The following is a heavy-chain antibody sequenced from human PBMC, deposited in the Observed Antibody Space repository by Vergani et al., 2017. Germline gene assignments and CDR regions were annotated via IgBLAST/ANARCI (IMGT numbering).Heavy chain of an antibody. CDR2: IIPNSGGT. CDR1: GGTFSSYA. D-gene: IGHD2-2*01. Sequence: QVQLVQSGAEVKKPGSSVKVSCKASGGTFSSYAISWVRQAPGQGLEWMGRIIPNSGGTNYAQKFQGRVTMTRDTSISTAYMELSRLRSDDTAVYYCARDGLSYCSSTSCHLWTWGYYMDVWGKGTTVTVSS. V-gene: IGHV1-2*02. J-gene: IGHJ6*03. CDR3: ARDGLSYCSSTSCHLWTWGYYMDV.